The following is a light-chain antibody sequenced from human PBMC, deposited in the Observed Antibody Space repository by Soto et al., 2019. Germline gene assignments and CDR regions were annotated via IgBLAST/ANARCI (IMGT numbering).Light chain of an antibody. CDR1: STDVGGYDY. Sequence: QSALTQPPSASGSPGQSVTISCTGTSTDVGGYDYVSWYQQHPGKVPKLVIFEVNKRPSGVPDRFSGSKSGNTASLTVSGLQPEDEADYYCTSYAGGNNVFGTGTKVTVI. CDR2: EVN. J-gene: IGLJ1*01. CDR3: TSYAGGNNV. V-gene: IGLV2-8*01.